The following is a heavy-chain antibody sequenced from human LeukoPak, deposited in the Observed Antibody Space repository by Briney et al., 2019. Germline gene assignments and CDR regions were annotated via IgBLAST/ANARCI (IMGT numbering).Heavy chain of an antibody. Sequence: GGSLRLSCAASGFTFSSYAMSWVRQAPGKGLEWVSAISGSGGSTYYADSVKGRFPISRDNSKNTLYLQMNSLRAEDTAVYYCAKDVVVVAATRSPYGYWGQGTLVTVSS. D-gene: IGHD2-15*01. J-gene: IGHJ4*02. V-gene: IGHV3-23*01. CDR2: ISGSGGST. CDR1: GFTFSSYA. CDR3: AKDVVVVAATRSPYGY.